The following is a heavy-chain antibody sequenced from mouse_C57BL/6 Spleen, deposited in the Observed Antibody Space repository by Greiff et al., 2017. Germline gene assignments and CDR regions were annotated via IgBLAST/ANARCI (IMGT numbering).Heavy chain of an antibody. Sequence: VKLQQPGAELVKPGASVKLSCKASGYTFTSYWMHWVKQRPGRGLEWIGRIDPNSGGTKYNDKFKSKATLTVDKPSSTAYMQLSSLTSEDAAVYYCARWGTVVAYYFDYWGQGTTLTVSS. J-gene: IGHJ2*01. V-gene: IGHV1-72*01. CDR1: GYTFTSYW. D-gene: IGHD1-1*01. CDR2: IDPNSGGT. CDR3: ARWGTVVAYYFDY.